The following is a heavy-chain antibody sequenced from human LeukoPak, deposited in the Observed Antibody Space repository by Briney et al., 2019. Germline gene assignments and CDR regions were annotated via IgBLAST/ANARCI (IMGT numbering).Heavy chain of an antibody. V-gene: IGHV4-34*01. Sequence: PSETLSLTSGVYGGSLSGYFWSWIRQPPGKGLEWIGEINHSGTTNFNPSLKSRVTISVDTSKNQFSLKLSSVTAADTAAYFCAREGRMSMGIEYWGQGTPVTVSS. D-gene: IGHD4/OR15-4a*01. CDR1: GGSLSGYF. J-gene: IGHJ4*02. CDR2: INHSGTT. CDR3: AREGRMSMGIEY.